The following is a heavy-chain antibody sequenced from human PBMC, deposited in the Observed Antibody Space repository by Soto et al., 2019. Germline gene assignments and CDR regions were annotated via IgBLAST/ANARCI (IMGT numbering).Heavy chain of an antibody. CDR2: INPNSGGT. Sequence: ASVKVSCKASGYTFTNYFIHWVRQAPGQGLEWMGWINPNSGGTNYAQKFQGRVTMTSDTSISTAFMELSRLRSDDTAVDYCARFTYDFSESDVWGQGTTVTVSS. D-gene: IGHD3-3*01. CDR1: GYTFTNYF. J-gene: IGHJ6*02. V-gene: IGHV1-2*02. CDR3: ARFTYDFSESDV.